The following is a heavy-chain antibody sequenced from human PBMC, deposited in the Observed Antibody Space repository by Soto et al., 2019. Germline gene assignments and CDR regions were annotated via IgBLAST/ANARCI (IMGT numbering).Heavy chain of an antibody. Sequence: GGSLRLSCAASGFIFSSFAMSWVRQAPGKGLEWVSTISNNGGSTYSADSVKGRFTISRDNSKNTLYLQMNSLRAEDTAVYYCAKDPDISGWNQTYLDYWGQGTLVTVSS. CDR2: ISNNGGST. CDR1: GFIFSSFA. J-gene: IGHJ4*02. D-gene: IGHD6-19*01. CDR3: AKDPDISGWNQTYLDY. V-gene: IGHV3-23*01.